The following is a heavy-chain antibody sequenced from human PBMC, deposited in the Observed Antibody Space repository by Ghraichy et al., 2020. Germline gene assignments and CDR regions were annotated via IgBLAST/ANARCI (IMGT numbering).Heavy chain of an antibody. V-gene: IGHV3-74*01. D-gene: IGHD1-26*01. CDR3: ARGEWGASADPDY. CDR1: GFTFSIYW. J-gene: IGHJ4*02. Sequence: GGSLRLSCAASGFTFSIYWMHWVRQAPGKGLLWVSRISSDGSTISYADSVKGRFTISRDNAKNTLYLQMNSLRAEDTAVYYCARGEWGASADPDYWGQGTLVTVSS. CDR2: ISSDGSTI.